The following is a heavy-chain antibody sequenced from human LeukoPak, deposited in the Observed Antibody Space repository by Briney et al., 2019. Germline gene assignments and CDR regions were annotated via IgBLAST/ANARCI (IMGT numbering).Heavy chain of an antibody. CDR1: GYSFTNYY. Sequence: ASVTVSFKASGYSFTNYYVHWVRQAPGQGLEWVGIINPRPGSTTYAQKVQGRVIVTRDTSTSTVYMELSSLRSEDTAVYYCVRDFLRYSYGYSTKFDPWGQGTLVTVSS. V-gene: IGHV1-46*01. D-gene: IGHD5-18*01. J-gene: IGHJ5*02. CDR2: INPRPGST. CDR3: VRDFLRYSYGYSTKFDP.